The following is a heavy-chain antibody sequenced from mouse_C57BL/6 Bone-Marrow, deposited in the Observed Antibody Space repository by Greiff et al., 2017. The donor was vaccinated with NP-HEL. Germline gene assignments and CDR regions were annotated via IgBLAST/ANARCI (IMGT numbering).Heavy chain of an antibody. D-gene: IGHD2-2*01. V-gene: IGHV1-55*01. CDR2: IYPGSGST. J-gene: IGHJ3*01. CDR1: GYTFTSYW. Sequence: QVQLQQPGAELVKPGASVKMSCKASGYTFTSYWLTWVKQRPGQGLEWIGDIYPGSGSTNYNEKFKSKATLTVDTSSSTAYMQLSSLTSEDSAVYYGARDTMVTTVPFAYWGQGTLVTVSA. CDR3: ARDTMVTTVPFAY.